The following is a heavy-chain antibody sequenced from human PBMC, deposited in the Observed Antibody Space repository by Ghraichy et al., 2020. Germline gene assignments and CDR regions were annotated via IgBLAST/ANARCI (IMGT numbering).Heavy chain of an antibody. Sequence: SCAASGFTFDDYGMSWVRQAPGKGLEWVSGINWNGGSTGYADSVKGRFTISRDNAKNSLYLQMNSLRAEDTALYYCARGDYGGNFDAFDIWGQGTMVTVSS. D-gene: IGHD4-23*01. CDR1: GFTFDDYG. V-gene: IGHV3-20*04. CDR3: ARGDYGGNFDAFDI. CDR2: INWNGGST. J-gene: IGHJ3*02.